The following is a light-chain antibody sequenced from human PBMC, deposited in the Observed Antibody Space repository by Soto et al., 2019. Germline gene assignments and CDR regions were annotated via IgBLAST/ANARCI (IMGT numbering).Light chain of an antibody. CDR2: GAS. CDR1: QSVSSSY. J-gene: IGKJ1*01. CDR3: QQYVTSSPRT. V-gene: IGKV3-20*01. Sequence: ALTQFPGTLSSSPGERATLSCRASQSVSSSYLAWYQQKPGQAPRLLIYGASSRATGIPDRFSGSGSGTDFTLTITRLEPEDFAVYYCQQYVTSSPRTFGQGTKVDIK.